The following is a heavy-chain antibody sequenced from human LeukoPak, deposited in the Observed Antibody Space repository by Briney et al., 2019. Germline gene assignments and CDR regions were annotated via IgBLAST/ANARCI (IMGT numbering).Heavy chain of an antibody. CDR2: IYSSGST. D-gene: IGHD2-15*01. CDR1: GGSISSYY. Sequence: PSETLSLTCTVSGGSISSYYWSWIRQPAGKGLEWIGRIYSSGSTNYNPSLKSRVTMSVDTSKNQFSLKLSSVTAADTAVYYCARDPHYRSDGPCSDYWGQGTQVTVSS. J-gene: IGHJ4*02. V-gene: IGHV4-4*07. CDR3: ARDPHYRSDGPCSDY.